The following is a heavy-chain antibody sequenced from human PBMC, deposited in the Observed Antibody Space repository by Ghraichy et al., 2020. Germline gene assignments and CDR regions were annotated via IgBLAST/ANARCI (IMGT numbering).Heavy chain of an antibody. V-gene: IGHV4-34*01. CDR1: GGSFSGYY. J-gene: IGHJ6*02. CDR3: ARGERITMIVVVKKSGMDV. CDR2: INHSGST. D-gene: IGHD3-22*01. Sequence: SETLSLTCAVYGGSFSGYYWSWIRQPPGKGLEWIGEINHSGSTNYNPSLKSRVTISVDTSKNQFSLKLSSVTAADTAVYYCARGERITMIVVVKKSGMDVWGQGTTVTVSS.